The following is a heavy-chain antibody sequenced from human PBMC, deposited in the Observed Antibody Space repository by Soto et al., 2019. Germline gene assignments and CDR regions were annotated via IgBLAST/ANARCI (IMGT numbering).Heavy chain of an antibody. D-gene: IGHD5-12*01. CDR3: VMATRDY. J-gene: IGHJ4*02. CDR1: GFTFSSYG. Sequence: QVQLVESGGGVVQPGRSLRLSCAASGFTFSSYGMHWVRQAPGKGLEWVAVISYDGRNKYYADSVKGRFTISRDNSKNTLYLQMNSLRAEDTAVYYCVMATRDYWGQGTLVTVSS. V-gene: IGHV3-30*03. CDR2: ISYDGRNK.